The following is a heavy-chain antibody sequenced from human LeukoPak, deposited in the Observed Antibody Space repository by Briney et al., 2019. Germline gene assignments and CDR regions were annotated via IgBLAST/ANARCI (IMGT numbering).Heavy chain of an antibody. CDR2: IYPGDSDT. V-gene: IGHV5-51*01. D-gene: IGHD3-10*01. CDR1: GYSFTTYW. J-gene: IGHJ4*02. Sequence: GESLKISCKGSGYSFTTYWIGWVRQMPGKGLEWMGIIYPGDSDTRYSPSFQGQVTISADKSISTAFLQWSSLKASDTAIYYCATIDFGSGSSYPDYWGQGTLVTVSS. CDR3: ATIDFGSGSSYPDY.